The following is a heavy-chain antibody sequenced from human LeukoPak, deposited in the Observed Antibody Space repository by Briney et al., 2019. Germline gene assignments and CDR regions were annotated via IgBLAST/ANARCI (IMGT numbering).Heavy chain of an antibody. CDR3: ARGDIVVVPASNLFDY. Sequence: GSLRLSCAVSGFTFSSHWMHWVRQAPGKGLVWVSRINSDGSSTSYAASVKGRFTISRDNAKNTLYLQMNSLRAEDTAVYYCARGDIVVVPASNLFDYWGQGTLATVSS. D-gene: IGHD2-2*01. CDR2: INSDGSST. J-gene: IGHJ4*02. V-gene: IGHV3-74*01. CDR1: GFTFSSHW.